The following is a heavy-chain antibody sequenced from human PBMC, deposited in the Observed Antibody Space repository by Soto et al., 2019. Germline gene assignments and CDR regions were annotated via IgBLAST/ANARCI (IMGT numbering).Heavy chain of an antibody. J-gene: IGHJ6*02. CDR3: AKDSTLGYCSGGSCKLAGYSYYYGMDV. V-gene: IGHV3-23*01. CDR2: ISGSGGST. D-gene: IGHD2-15*01. CDR1: GFTFSSYA. Sequence: GGSLRLSCAASGFTFSSYAMSWVRQAPGKGLEWVSAISGSGGSTYYADSVKGRFTISRDNSKNTLYLQMNSLRAEDTAVYYCAKDSTLGYCSGGSCKLAGYSYYYGMDVWGQGTTVTVSS.